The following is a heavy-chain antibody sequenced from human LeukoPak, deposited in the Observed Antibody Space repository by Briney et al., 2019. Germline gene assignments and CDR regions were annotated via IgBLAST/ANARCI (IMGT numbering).Heavy chain of an antibody. CDR2: TYYRSKWYN. CDR1: GDSVSSNSAA. D-gene: IGHD3-3*01. CDR3: ARDSEYYDFWSGYLYPFDY. J-gene: IGHJ4*02. V-gene: IGHV6-1*01. Sequence: SQTLSLTCPIPGDSVSSNSAAWNWIRQSPSRGHEWLGSTYYRSKWYNDDAVYVKSRITINPDTSKIQFSLQLSTVTPEDTAVYYCARDSEYYDFWSGYLYPFDYWGQGTLVTVSS.